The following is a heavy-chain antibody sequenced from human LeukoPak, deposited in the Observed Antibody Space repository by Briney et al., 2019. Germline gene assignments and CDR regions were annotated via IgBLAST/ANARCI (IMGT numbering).Heavy chain of an antibody. D-gene: IGHD1-1*01. J-gene: IGHJ4*02. CDR3: ARQFERVY. Sequence: SETLSLTCSVSGGSVSSSGYYWGWIRQPPGKGLEWIGAVYYSGSTHYNPSLKSRVTISVDTSKNQFSLKLTSVSVADTAVYYCARQFERVYWGQGTLVTVSS. CDR1: GGSVSSSGYY. CDR2: VYYSGST. V-gene: IGHV4-39*01.